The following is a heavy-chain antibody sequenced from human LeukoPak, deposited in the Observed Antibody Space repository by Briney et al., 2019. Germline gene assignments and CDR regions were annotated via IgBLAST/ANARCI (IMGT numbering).Heavy chain of an antibody. J-gene: IGHJ4*02. CDR2: IIPILGIA. CDR3: ARDSSGWYEV. CDR1: GGTFSSYT. D-gene: IGHD6-19*01. V-gene: IGHV1-69*16. Sequence: SVKVSCKASGGTFSSYTISWVRQAPGQGLEWMGRIIPILGIANYAQKFQGRVTITTDESTSTAYMELSSLRSEDTAVYYCARDSSGWYEVWGQGTLVTVSS.